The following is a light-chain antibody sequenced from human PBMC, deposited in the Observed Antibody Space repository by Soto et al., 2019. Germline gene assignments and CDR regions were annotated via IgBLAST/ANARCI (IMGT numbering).Light chain of an antibody. J-gene: IGKJ2*01. Sequence: DIQVTQSPSSLSASVGERVTITCRASQTINSDLNWYQLTPGKAPKLLIFAASIVKSGAPSRCSGNRSATDFTLTIIDLQPEDVATYYCQQSFTSARTFGPGTRLEIK. V-gene: IGKV1-39*01. CDR1: QTINSD. CDR3: QQSFTSART. CDR2: AAS.